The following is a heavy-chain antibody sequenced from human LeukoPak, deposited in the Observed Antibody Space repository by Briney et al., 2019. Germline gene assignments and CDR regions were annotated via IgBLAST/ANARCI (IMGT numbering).Heavy chain of an antibody. CDR1: GYTFTSYG. CDR3: ARDLMKDKYYYYGMDV. D-gene: IGHD2-8*01. V-gene: IGHV1-69*13. Sequence: ASVKVSCKASGYTFTSYGISWVRQAPGQGLEWMGGIIPILGTANYAQKFQGRVTITADESTSTAYMELSSLRSEDTAVYYCARDLMKDKYYYYGMDVWGQGTTVTVSS. J-gene: IGHJ6*02. CDR2: IIPILGTA.